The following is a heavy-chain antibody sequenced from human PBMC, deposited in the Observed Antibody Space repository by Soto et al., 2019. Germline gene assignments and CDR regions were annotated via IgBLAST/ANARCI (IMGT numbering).Heavy chain of an antibody. V-gene: IGHV5-51*01. CDR2: IYPGDSDT. J-gene: IGHJ6*02. CDR1: GYSFTSYW. Sequence: GESLKISCKGSGYSFTSYWIGWVRQMPGKGLEWMGIIYPGDSDTRYSPSFQGQVTISADKSISTAYLQWSSLKASDTAVYYCASQTYSSPRGYYYYYGMDVWGQGTTVTVSS. CDR3: ASQTYSSPRGYYYYYGMDV. D-gene: IGHD6-13*01.